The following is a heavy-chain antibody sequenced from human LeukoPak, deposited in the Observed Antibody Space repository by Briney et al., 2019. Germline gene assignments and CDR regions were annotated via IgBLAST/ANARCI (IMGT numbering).Heavy chain of an antibody. CDR2: MNPNSGNT. CDR3: ARRAELPSGGYSYGYPQNYYYMDV. V-gene: IGHV1-8*01. Sequence: ASVKVSCKASGYTFTSYDINWVRQATGQGLEWMGWMNPNSGNTGYAQKFQGRVTMTRNTSISTAYMELSSLRSEDTAVYYCARRAELPSGGYSYGYPQNYYYMDVWGKGTTVTVSS. CDR1: GYTFTSYD. D-gene: IGHD5-18*01. J-gene: IGHJ6*03.